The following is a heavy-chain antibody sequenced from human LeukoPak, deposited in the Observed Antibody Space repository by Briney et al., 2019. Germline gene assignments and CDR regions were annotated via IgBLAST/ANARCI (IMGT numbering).Heavy chain of an antibody. CDR3: ARVRLPPPGPMKYNWFDP. V-gene: IGHV1-8*01. Sequence: ASVKVSCKASGYTFTSYDINWVRQATGQGLEWMGWMNPNSGNTGYAQKFQGRVTMTRNTSISTAYMELRSLRSDDTAVYYCARVRLPPPGPMKYNWFDPWGQGTLVTVSS. CDR1: GYTFTSYD. CDR2: MNPNSGNT. J-gene: IGHJ5*02.